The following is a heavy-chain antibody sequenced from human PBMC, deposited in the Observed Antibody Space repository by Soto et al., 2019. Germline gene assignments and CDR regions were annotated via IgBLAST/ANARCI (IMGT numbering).Heavy chain of an antibody. CDR3: ARPFRAGTYHDAFDI. V-gene: IGHV3-33*01. J-gene: IGHJ3*02. D-gene: IGHD6-19*01. Sequence: GGSLRLSCAASGFTFSSYGMHWVRQAPGKGLEWVAVIWYDGSNKYYADSVKGRFTISRDNSKNTLYLQMNSLRAEDTAVYYCARPFRAGTYHDAFDIWGQGTMVTVSS. CDR1: GFTFSSYG. CDR2: IWYDGSNK.